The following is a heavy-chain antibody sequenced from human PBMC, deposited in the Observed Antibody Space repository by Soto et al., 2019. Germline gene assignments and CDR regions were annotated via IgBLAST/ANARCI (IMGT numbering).Heavy chain of an antibody. V-gene: IGHV5-51*01. J-gene: IGHJ6*02. D-gene: IGHD3-10*01. CDR1: GYSFTSYW. CDR3: ARNYYGAGSYYHMDV. Sequence: ESLKISCKGSGYSFTSYWIGWVRQMPGKGLEWMGIIYPGDSDTRYSPSFQGQVTISADKSICTAYLQWSSLKASDTAMYYCARNYYGAGSYYHMDVWGQGTTVTVSS. CDR2: IYPGDSDT.